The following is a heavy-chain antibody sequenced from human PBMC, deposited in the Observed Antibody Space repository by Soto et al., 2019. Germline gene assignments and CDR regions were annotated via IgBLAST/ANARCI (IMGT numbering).Heavy chain of an antibody. V-gene: IGHV1-18*01. CDR2: ISAYKANT. D-gene: IGHD4-17*01. CDR1: GYTFTSYG. Sequence: QVPLVQSGAEVKKPGASVKVSCEASGYTFTSYGITWVRQAPGQGLEWMGWISAYKANTNYAPSLQGRVTMTTDTSTSTAYMELRSLRSDDTAVYYCARTVTTQRLDYWGQGTLVTVSS. CDR3: ARTVTTQRLDY. J-gene: IGHJ4*02.